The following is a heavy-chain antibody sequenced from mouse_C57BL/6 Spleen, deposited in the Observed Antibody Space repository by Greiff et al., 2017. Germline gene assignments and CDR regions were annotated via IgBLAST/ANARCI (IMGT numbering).Heavy chain of an antibody. CDR1: GYTFTDYY. J-gene: IGHJ1*03. V-gene: IGHV1-26*01. CDR3: ARVYGLDV. D-gene: IGHD1-2*01. CDR2: INPNNGGT. Sequence: VQLQQSGPELVKPGASVKISCKASGYTFTDYYMNWVKQSHGKSLEWIGDINPNNGGTSYNQKFKGKATLTVDKSSSTAYMELRSLTSEDSAVYYCARVYGLDVWGTGTTVTVSS.